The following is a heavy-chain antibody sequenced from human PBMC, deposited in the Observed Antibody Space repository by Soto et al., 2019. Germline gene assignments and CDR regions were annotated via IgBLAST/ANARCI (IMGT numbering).Heavy chain of an antibody. V-gene: IGHV4-30-4*01. J-gene: IGHJ6*02. D-gene: IGHD5-18*01. CDR2: IYYSGTT. CDR1: GGSISSGDYY. CDR3: ARALIQLWPHYYYGMDV. Sequence: SETLSLTCTVSGGSISSGDYYWSWIRQPPGQGLEWIGYIYYSGTTYYNPSLKSRVTISVDTSKNQFSLKVSSVPAADTAVYYCARALIQLWPHYYYGMDVWGQGTTVTVSS.